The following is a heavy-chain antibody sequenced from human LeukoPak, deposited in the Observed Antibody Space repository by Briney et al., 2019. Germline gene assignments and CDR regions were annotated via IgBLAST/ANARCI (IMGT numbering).Heavy chain of an antibody. V-gene: IGHV4-4*08. Sequence: KPSETLSLTCTVSNGSIINYYWTWIRQPPGGGLEWVGFIYYSGITNYNPSLKGRVTISVDTSKNQFSLRLTSVTPADTAVYYCAREETGIHYPWGQGALVTVSS. CDR2: IYYSGIT. J-gene: IGHJ5*02. CDR1: NGSIINYY. CDR3: AREETGIHYP. D-gene: IGHD3-9*01.